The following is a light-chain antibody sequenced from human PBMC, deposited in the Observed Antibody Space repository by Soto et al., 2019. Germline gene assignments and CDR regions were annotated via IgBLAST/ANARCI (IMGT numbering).Light chain of an antibody. V-gene: IGKV3-20*01. J-gene: IGKJ4*01. CDR1: QSVSNNY. Sequence: EIVLTQSPGTLSLSPGERATLYCRASQSVSNNYLAWYQQKPGQAPRLLIYGASSRATGIPDRFSGSGSATDFTLTISRLEPEDFAVYFCQQSGSSPLTFGGGTKV. CDR2: GAS. CDR3: QQSGSSPLT.